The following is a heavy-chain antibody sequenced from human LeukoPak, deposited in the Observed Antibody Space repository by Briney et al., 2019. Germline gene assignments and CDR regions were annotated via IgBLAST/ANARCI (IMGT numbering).Heavy chain of an antibody. J-gene: IGHJ5*02. Sequence: PSDTLSLTCTVSGDSISTYYWSWIRLPPGKGLEWIGCICNSGGTNYNPSLKSRVTISVDTSKNQFSLNLSSVTAADTAVYYCAKTGRPNNSGWYRWFDPWGQGTLVTVSS. CDR2: ICNSGGT. D-gene: IGHD6-19*01. V-gene: IGHV4-4*09. CDR3: AKTGRPNNSGWYRWFDP. CDR1: GDSISTYY.